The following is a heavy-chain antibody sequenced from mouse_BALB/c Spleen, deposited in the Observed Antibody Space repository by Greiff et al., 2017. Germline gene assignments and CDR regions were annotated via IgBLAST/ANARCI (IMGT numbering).Heavy chain of an antibody. CDR1: GFSLTSYG. J-gene: IGHJ4*01. V-gene: IGHV2-9*02. CDR3: ARGPIYYDYDYYAMDY. CDR2: IWAGGST. Sequence: VQLVESGPGLVAPSQSLSITCTVSGFSLTSYGVHWVRQPPGKGLEWLGVIWAGGSTNYNSALMSRLSISKDNSKSQVFLKMNSLQTDDTAMYYCARGPIYYDYDYYAMDYWGQGTSVTVSS. D-gene: IGHD2-4*01.